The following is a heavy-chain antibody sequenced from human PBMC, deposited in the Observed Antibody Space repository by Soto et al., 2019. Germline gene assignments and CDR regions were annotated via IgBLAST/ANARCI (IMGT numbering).Heavy chain of an antibody. CDR3: ARELQGLYYFDY. Sequence: ASVKVSCKASGYTFISYAIHWVRQAPGQRLEWMGWINAGNGNTKYSQKFQGRVTITRDTSASTAYMELTSLRSEDTAVYYCARELQGLYYFDYWGQGTLVTV. CDR1: GYTFISYA. D-gene: IGHD2-15*01. V-gene: IGHV1-3*01. J-gene: IGHJ4*02. CDR2: INAGNGNT.